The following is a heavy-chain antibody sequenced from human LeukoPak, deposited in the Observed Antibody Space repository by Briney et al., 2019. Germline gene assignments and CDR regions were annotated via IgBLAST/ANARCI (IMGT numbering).Heavy chain of an antibody. CDR1: GFTFSSYG. CDR3: AKDAASIVGAKGLDY. D-gene: IGHD1-26*01. V-gene: IGHV3-30*02. CDR2: IRYDGSNK. J-gene: IGHJ4*02. Sequence: PGGSLRLSCAASGFTFSSYGMHWVRQAPGKRLEWVAFIRYDGSNKYYADSVKVRFTISRDNSKNTLYLQMNSLRAEDTAVYYCAKDAASIVGAKGLDYWGQGTLVTVSS.